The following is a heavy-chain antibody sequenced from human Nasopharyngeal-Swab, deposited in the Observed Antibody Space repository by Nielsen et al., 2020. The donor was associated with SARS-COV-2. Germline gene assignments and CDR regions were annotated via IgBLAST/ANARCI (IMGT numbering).Heavy chain of an antibody. CDR2: ISSSGSTI. J-gene: IGHJ6*02. V-gene: IGHV3-48*03. D-gene: IGHD3-10*01. CDR3: ARDREVRGVYYYYYGMDV. CDR1: GFTSSSYE. Sequence: GESLKISCAASGFTSSSYEMNWVRQAPGKGLEWVSYISSSGSTIYYADSVKGRFTISRDNAKNSLYLQMNSLRAEDTAVYYCARDREVRGVYYYYYGMDVWGQGTTVTVSS.